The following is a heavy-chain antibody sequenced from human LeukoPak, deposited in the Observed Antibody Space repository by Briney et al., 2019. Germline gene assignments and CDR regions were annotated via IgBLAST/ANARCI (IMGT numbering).Heavy chain of an antibody. CDR1: GFTFSDYY. Sequence: PGGSLRLSCAASGFTFSDYYMSWIRQAPGKGLEWVSYISSSNSYTNYADSVKGRFTISRDNAKNSLYLQMNSLRAEDTAVYYCARGPKGYYGMDVWGQGTTVTVSS. CDR3: ARGPKGYYGMDV. CDR2: ISSSNSYT. V-gene: IGHV3-11*05. J-gene: IGHJ6*02.